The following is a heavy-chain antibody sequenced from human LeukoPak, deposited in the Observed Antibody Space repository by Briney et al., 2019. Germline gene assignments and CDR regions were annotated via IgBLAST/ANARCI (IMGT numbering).Heavy chain of an antibody. J-gene: IGHJ3*02. V-gene: IGHV1-69*05. D-gene: IGHD3-22*01. Sequence: GSSVKVSCKASGGTFSSYAISWVRQAPGQGLEWMGGIIPIFGTANYAQKFQGRVTITTDESTSTAYMELSSLRSEDTAVYYCASRYDSSGFGAFDIWGQGTMVTVSS. CDR3: ASRYDSSGFGAFDI. CDR2: IIPIFGTA. CDR1: GGTFSSYA.